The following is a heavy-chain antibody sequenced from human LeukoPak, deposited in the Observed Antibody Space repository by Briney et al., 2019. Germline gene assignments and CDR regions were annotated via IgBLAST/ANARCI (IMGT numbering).Heavy chain of an antibody. V-gene: IGHV3-23*01. CDR1: GFTFSTYT. Sequence: PGGSLRLSCAASGFTFSTYTMYWVRHPPGKGLEWVSIIGSSGGGIHYADSVKGRFTISRDNSKNALYLQMNSLRVEDTAVYYCAIDPNRGTHSWGQGVLVTVSS. CDR3: AIDPNRGTHS. CDR2: IGSSGGGI. J-gene: IGHJ4*02. D-gene: IGHD7-27*01.